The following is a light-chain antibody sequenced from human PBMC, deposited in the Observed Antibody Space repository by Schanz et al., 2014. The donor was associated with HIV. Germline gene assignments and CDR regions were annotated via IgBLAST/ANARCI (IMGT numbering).Light chain of an antibody. CDR2: DVN. Sequence: QSALTQPASVSGSPGQSITISCTGTSADIGAYKSVSWYQQHPGKAPKLIIYDVNNRPSGVSDRFSGSKSANTASLAISGLQAEDEADYYCSSYTSSSSYVFGTGNKLTVL. CDR1: SADIGAYKS. CDR3: SSYTSSSSYV. J-gene: IGLJ1*01. V-gene: IGLV2-14*03.